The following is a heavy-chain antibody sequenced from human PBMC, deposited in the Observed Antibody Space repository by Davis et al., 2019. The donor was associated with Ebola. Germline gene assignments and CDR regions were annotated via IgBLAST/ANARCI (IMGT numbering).Heavy chain of an antibody. CDR2: ISGTGATT. CDR1: GFSFDSYA. J-gene: IGHJ4*02. D-gene: IGHD7-27*01. V-gene: IGHV3-23*01. CDR3: AKEENGGLFEN. Sequence: PGGSLRLSCATSGFSFDSYAMSWVRQAPGKGLEWVSVISGTGATTVYADSVTGRFSISRDKSKKSLYLQMSSLTAGDTAVYYCAKEENGGLFENWGQGALVTVSS.